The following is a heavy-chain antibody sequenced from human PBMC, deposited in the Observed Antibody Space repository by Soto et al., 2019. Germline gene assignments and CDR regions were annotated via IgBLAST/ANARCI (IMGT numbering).Heavy chain of an antibody. CDR1: GGTFSSYA. V-gene: IGHV1-69*13. CDR2: IIPIFGTA. J-gene: IGHJ5*02. D-gene: IGHD2-2*02. Sequence: SVKVSCKASGGTFSSYAISWVRQAPGQGLEWMGGIIPIFGTANYAQKFQGRVTITADESTSTAYMELSSLRSEDTAVYYCARRGQKYQLLYGWFDPWGQGTLVTVPQ. CDR3: ARRGQKYQLLYGWFDP.